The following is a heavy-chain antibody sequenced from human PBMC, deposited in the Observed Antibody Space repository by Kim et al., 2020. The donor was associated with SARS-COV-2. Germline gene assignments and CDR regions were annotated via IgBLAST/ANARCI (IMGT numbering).Heavy chain of an antibody. V-gene: IGHV3-15*01. CDR2: IKSKTDGGTT. CDR1: GFTFSNAW. Sequence: GGSLRLSCAASGFTFSNAWMSWVRQAPGKGLEWVGRIKSKTDGGTTDYAAPGKGRFTISRDDSKNTLYLQMNSLKTEDTAEYYCTTDGRLRYFDWLFRGWYSYGMDVWGQGTTVTV. J-gene: IGHJ6*02. D-gene: IGHD3-9*01. CDR3: TTDGRLRYFDWLFRGWYSYGMDV.